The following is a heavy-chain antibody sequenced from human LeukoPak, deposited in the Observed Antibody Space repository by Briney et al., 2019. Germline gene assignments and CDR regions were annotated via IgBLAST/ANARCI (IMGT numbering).Heavy chain of an antibody. CDR3: ATSGDILTGYQKVTLAY. D-gene: IGHD3-9*01. Sequence: SQTLSLTCTVSGGSISSKSYYWGWIRQSPGKGLEWIRSIYYSGTTYYNPSLKSRVTISVDTSKNQFSLDLTSVTAADTAVYYCATSGDILTGYQKVTLAYWGQGTLVSVSS. CDR1: GGSISSKSYY. CDR2: IYYSGTT. J-gene: IGHJ4*02. V-gene: IGHV4-39*01.